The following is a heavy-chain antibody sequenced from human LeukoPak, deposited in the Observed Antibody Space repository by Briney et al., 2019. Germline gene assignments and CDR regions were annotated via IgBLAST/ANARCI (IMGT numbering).Heavy chain of an antibody. CDR3: AKPRGYSYGADY. J-gene: IGHJ4*02. CDR2: ISGSGGST. V-gene: IGHV3-23*01. D-gene: IGHD5-18*01. Sequence: GASLRLSCAASGFTFSSYAMSWVRQAPGKGLELVSAISGSGGSTYYADSVKGRFTISRDNSKNTLYLQMNSLRAEDTAVYYCAKPRGYSYGADYWGQGTLVTVSS. CDR1: GFTFSSYA.